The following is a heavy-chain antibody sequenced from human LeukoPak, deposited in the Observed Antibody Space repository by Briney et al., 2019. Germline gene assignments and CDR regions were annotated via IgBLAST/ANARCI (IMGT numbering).Heavy chain of an antibody. D-gene: IGHD1-26*01. Sequence: SETLSLTCTVSGGSLSSYYWSWIRQPAGKGLEWIGRIYFSGSTHYIPSLKSRVTMSVDTSKNQFSLRLTSVTAADTAVYYCARTSASGGTYFDYWGQGTLVTVSS. CDR1: GGSLSSYY. CDR2: IYFSGST. J-gene: IGHJ4*02. V-gene: IGHV4-4*07. CDR3: ARTSASGGTYFDY.